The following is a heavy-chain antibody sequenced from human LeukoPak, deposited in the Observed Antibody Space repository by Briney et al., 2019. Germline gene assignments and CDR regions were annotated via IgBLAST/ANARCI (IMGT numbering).Heavy chain of an antibody. CDR2: ISSSGSTI. J-gene: IGHJ6*04. D-gene: IGHD3-10*02. CDR1: GFTFSSHG. Sequence: PWGSLRLSCAASGFTFSSHGMSWVRQAPGKGLEWVSYISSSGSTIYYADSVKGRFTISRDNAKNSLYLQMNSLRAEDTAVYYCAELGITMIGGVWGKGTTVTISS. CDR3: AELGITMIGGV. V-gene: IGHV3-48*04.